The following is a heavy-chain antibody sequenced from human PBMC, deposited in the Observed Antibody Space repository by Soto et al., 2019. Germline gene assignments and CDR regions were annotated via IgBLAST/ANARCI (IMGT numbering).Heavy chain of an antibody. D-gene: IGHD6-13*01. Sequence: QVQLVQSGAEVKKPGSSVKVSCKASGGTFSSYAISWVRQAPGQGLEWMGGIIPIFGTANYAQKFQGRVTITADESTSTAYMELSSLRSEDTAVYYCARERQSYSSSWAPYVFDYWGQGTLVTVSS. CDR2: IIPIFGTA. CDR3: ARERQSYSSSWAPYVFDY. J-gene: IGHJ4*02. V-gene: IGHV1-69*01. CDR1: GGTFSSYA.